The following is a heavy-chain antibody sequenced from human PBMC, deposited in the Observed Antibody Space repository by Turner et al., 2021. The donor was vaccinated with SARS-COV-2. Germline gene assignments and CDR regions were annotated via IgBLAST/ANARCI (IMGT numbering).Heavy chain of an antibody. Sequence: VPLLSSEGGLLQPVGSLCLSCTSSLSTFSSFAMSWVRQEPGKGLEGVSAIRGSGGSTYYAESGKGRFTSSRDNSKNTMYRQMNSLRAEDTAVYYCAKDQGIAVAGTWEYFDLGGRGTRVTVSS. V-gene: IGHV3-23*01. D-gene: IGHD6-19*01. CDR2: IRGSGGST. CDR3: AKDQGIAVAGTWEYFDL. J-gene: IGHJ2*01. CDR1: LSTFSSFA.